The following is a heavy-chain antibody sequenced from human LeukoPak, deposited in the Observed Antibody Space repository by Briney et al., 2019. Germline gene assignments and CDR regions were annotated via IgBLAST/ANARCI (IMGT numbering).Heavy chain of an antibody. CDR1: GFTFSSYS. Sequence: GGSLRLSCAASGFTFSSYSMNWVRQAPGKGLEWVSSISSSSSYIYYADSVKGRFTISRDNAKNSLYLQMNSLRAEDTAVYYCARDPSADWHFDLWGRGTLVTVSS. CDR3: ARDPSADWHFDL. V-gene: IGHV3-21*01. CDR2: ISSSSSYI. J-gene: IGHJ2*01.